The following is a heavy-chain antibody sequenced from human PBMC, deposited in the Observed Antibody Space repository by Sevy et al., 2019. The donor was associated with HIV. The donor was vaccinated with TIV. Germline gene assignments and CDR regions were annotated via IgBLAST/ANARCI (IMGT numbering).Heavy chain of an antibody. D-gene: IGHD1-26*01. J-gene: IGHJ1*01. CDR3: ARESGSIVGVLQH. CDR1: GYTFTGYY. V-gene: IGHV1-2*02. Sequence: ASVKVSCKASGYTFTGYYMHWVRQAPGQGLEWMGWINPNSGGTNYAQKFRGRVTMTRDTSISTAYMELSRLRSDDTAVYYCARESGSIVGVLQHWGQGTLVTVSS. CDR2: INPNSGGT.